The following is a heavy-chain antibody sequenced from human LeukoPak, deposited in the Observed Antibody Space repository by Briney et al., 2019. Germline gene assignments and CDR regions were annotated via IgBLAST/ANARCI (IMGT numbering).Heavy chain of an antibody. CDR2: LYSGGST. V-gene: IGHV3-66*01. D-gene: IGHD1-26*01. CDR1: GFTVSSNY. CDR3: ARDQGGDAFDI. J-gene: IGHJ3*02. Sequence: GGSLRLSCVVSGFTVSSNYMNWVRQAPGKGLEWVSVLYSGGSTYYADFVKDRFTISRDNSKNTLYLQMNSLRAEDTAVYYCARDQGGDAFDIWGQGTMVTVSS.